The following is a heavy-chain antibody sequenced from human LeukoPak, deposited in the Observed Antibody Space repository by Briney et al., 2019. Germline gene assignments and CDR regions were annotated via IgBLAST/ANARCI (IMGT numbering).Heavy chain of an antibody. CDR2: IRSKAYGGTT. V-gene: IGHV3-49*04. D-gene: IGHD6-25*01. J-gene: IGHJ4*02. CDR3: TRDSSGYGDTFDY. CDR1: GFTFGDYA. Sequence: GRSLRLSCTASGFTFGDYAMGWVRQAPGKGLEWVGFIRSKAYGGTTEYAASVKGRFTISRDDSKSIAYLQMNSLKTEDTAVYYCTRDSSGYGDTFDYWGQGTLVTVSS.